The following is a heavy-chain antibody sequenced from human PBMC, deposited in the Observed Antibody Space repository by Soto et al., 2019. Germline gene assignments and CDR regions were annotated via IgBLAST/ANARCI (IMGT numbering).Heavy chain of an antibody. CDR3: ARGRSSPNFDP. Sequence: QVQLVQSGAEVRKPGSSVKVSCKISGGTFTNYVISWLRQAPGQGLEWMGGLIPILVAANLAQKFQGRVTITADESTSTVNMELSSLTSEDTAVYYCARGRSSPNFDPWGQGTLVTVSS. J-gene: IGHJ5*02. CDR1: GGTFTNYV. D-gene: IGHD6-6*01. CDR2: LIPILVAA. V-gene: IGHV1-69*01.